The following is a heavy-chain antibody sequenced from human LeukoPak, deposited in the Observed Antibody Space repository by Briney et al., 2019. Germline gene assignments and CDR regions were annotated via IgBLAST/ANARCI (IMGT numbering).Heavy chain of an antibody. CDR3: ATGGRWELPRPYAFEI. V-gene: IGHV1-18*01. J-gene: IGHJ3*02. D-gene: IGHD1-26*01. Sequence: ASVKVSCKASGYTFTSYGINWVRQAPGQGLEWMGWISAYNGHTNYAQKLQGRVTVSTDTSTSTAYMELRSLRSDDTAVYYCATGGRWELPRPYAFEIWRQGTMVTVSS. CDR2: ISAYNGHT. CDR1: GYTFTSYG.